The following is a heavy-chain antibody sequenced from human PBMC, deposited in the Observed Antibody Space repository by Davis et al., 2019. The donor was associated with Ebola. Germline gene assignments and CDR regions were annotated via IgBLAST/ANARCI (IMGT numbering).Heavy chain of an antibody. CDR3: ASLCGSYYDY. CDR1: GFTFSSYS. Sequence: GESLKISCAASGFTFSSYSMNWVRQAPGQGLEWVSYISSSSSTIYYADSVKGRFTISRDNAKNSLYLQMNSLRDEDTAVYYCASLCGSYYDYWGQGTLVTVSS. D-gene: IGHD1-26*01. J-gene: IGHJ4*02. V-gene: IGHV3-48*02. CDR2: ISSSSSTI.